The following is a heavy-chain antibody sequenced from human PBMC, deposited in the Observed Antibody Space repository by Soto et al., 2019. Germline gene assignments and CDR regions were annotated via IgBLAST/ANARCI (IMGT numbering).Heavy chain of an antibody. CDR2: MYHSGST. J-gene: IGHJ4*02. CDR1: GDSISSTSYY. Sequence: QLQLQESGPGLVKPSETLSLTCTVSGDSISSTSYYWVWIRQPPGKGLEWIGTMYHSGSTYYNASLKSRVTISVDTSKNQFSQKLTSVTAADTAVYYCARQQSAYSVDFWGPGTLVTVSS. V-gene: IGHV4-39*01. D-gene: IGHD3-3*01. CDR3: ARQQSAYSVDF.